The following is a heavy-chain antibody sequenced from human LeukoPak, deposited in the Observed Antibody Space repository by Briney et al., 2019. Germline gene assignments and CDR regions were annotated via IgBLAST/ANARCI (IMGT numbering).Heavy chain of an antibody. D-gene: IGHD2-2*02. CDR3: ARDYERKYCSSTSCDTAVAGTFDY. V-gene: IGHV3-7*01. Sequence: PGGSLRLSCAASGFTFSNYWMSWVRQAPGKGLEWVANIKQDGSEKYYVDSVRGRFTVSRDNAKNSLYLQMNSLRAEDTAVYYCARDYERKYCSSTSCDTAVAGTFDYWGQGTLVTVSS. J-gene: IGHJ4*02. CDR1: GFTFSNYW. CDR2: IKQDGSEK.